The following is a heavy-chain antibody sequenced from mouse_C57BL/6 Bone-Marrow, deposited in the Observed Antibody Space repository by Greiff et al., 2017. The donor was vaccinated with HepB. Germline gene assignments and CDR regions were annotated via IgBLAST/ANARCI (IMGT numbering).Heavy chain of an antibody. D-gene: IGHD2-1*01. CDR2: IWSGGST. CDR3: ARMDGNSPYWYFDV. J-gene: IGHJ1*03. V-gene: IGHV2-2*01. CDR1: GFSLTSYG. Sequence: VQGVESGPGLVQPSQSLSITCTVSGFSLTSYGVHWVRQSPGKGLEWLGVIWSGGSTDYNAAFISRLSISKDNSKSQVFFKMNSLQADDTAIYYCARMDGNSPYWYFDVWGTGTTVTVSS.